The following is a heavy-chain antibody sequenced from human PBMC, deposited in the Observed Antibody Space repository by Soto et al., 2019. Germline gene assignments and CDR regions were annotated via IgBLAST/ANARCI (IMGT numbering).Heavy chain of an antibody. D-gene: IGHD6-19*01. V-gene: IGHV3-48*02. CDR1: GFTFSTYS. J-gene: IGHJ4*02. CDR3: ASTGQFGSGWYFSIY. Sequence: EVQLVESGGGLVQPGGSLRLSCAASGFTFSTYSMIWVRQAPGKGLEWLSYISSSSDTIYYADSVKGRFTVSRDNAKNSLYLQMNSLRDEDTAVYYCASTGQFGSGWYFSIYWGQGTLVTVSS. CDR2: ISSSSDTI.